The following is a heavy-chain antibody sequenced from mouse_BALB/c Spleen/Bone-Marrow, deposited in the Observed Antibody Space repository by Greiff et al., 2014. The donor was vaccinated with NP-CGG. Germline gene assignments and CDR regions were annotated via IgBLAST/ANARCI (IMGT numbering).Heavy chain of an antibody. Sequence: EVMLVESGGGLVKPGGSLKLSCAASGFTLSDYYMCWVRQTPEKRLEWVATISDGGGYTYYPDSVWGRFTISRDNAKNNLYLQMSSLKSEDTAMYYCARSGERFGAMDYWGQGTSVTVFS. V-gene: IGHV5-4*02. CDR1: GFTLSDYY. D-gene: IGHD3-1*01. CDR3: ARSGERFGAMDY. J-gene: IGHJ4*01. CDR2: ISDGGGYT.